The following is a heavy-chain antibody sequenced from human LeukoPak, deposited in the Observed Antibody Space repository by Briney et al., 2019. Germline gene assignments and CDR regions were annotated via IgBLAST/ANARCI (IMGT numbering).Heavy chain of an antibody. J-gene: IGHJ1*01. CDR3: TTKIYYDILTGYVDEYFQH. CDR2: IKSKTDGGTT. D-gene: IGHD3-9*01. CDR1: GFTFGSYG. V-gene: IGHV3-15*01. Sequence: GGSLRLSCAASGFTFGSYGMHWVRQAPGKGLEWVCRIKSKTDGGTTDYAAPVKGRFTISRDDSKNTLYLQMNSLKTEDTAVYYCTTKIYYDILTGYVDEYFQHWGQGTLVTVSS.